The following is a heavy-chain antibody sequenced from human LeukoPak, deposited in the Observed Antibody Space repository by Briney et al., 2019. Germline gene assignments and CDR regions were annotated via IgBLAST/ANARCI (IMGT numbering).Heavy chain of an antibody. CDR3: ARIYCGGDCYSEDYYYYYGMDV. CDR1: GYSFTIYA. J-gene: IGHJ6*02. Sequence: GSVKVSCKASGYSFTIYAMNWVRQAPGQGLEWMGWINTNTGNPTYAQGFTGRFVFSLDTSVSTAYLQISSLKAEDTAVYYCARIYCGGDCYSEDYYYYYGMDVWGQGTTVTVSS. CDR2: INTNTGNP. V-gene: IGHV7-4-1*02. D-gene: IGHD2-21*02.